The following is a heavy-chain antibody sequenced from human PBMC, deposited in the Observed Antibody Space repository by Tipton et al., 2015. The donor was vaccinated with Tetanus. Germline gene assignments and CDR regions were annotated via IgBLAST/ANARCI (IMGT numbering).Heavy chain of an antibody. CDR3: ARLTTPFNTFDL. Sequence: TLSLTCSVSGGSVNLYFWSWIRQPAGKGLEWIGRVYSSGSASYNPSLKSRLSISLNTSHNQISLKLTSPAATDTAVYYCARLTTPFNTFDLWGQGRLVTVSS. J-gene: IGHJ3*01. V-gene: IGHV4-4*07. CDR2: VYSSGSA. D-gene: IGHD1-1*01. CDR1: GGSVNLYF.